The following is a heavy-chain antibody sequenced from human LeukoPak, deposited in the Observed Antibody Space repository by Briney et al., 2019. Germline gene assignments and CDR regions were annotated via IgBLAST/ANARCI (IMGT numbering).Heavy chain of an antibody. CDR3: AKDIQGSY. D-gene: IGHD2-21*01. Sequence: GGSLRLSCAASGFTFSTYWMSWVRQAPGKGLEWVSLVSSSGANTYYADSVKGRFTISRDNSKNTVYLQMNSLRAEDTAIYYCAKDIQGSYWGQGTLVTVSS. CDR1: GFTFSTYW. V-gene: IGHV3-23*01. CDR2: VSSSGANT. J-gene: IGHJ4*02.